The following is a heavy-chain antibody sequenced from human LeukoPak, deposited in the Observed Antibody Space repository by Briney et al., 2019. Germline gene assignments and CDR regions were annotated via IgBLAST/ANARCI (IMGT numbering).Heavy chain of an antibody. CDR1: GFTFSSYA. J-gene: IGHJ4*02. CDR3: VKNSGWYCLDY. Sequence: GGSLRLSCAASGFTFSSYAMSWVRQAAGKGLEWVSAISGSGGSTYYADSVKGRFTISRDNSKNTLYLQMNSLRAEDTAVYYCVKNSGWYCLDYWGQGTLVTVSS. CDR2: ISGSGGST. V-gene: IGHV3-23*01. D-gene: IGHD6-13*01.